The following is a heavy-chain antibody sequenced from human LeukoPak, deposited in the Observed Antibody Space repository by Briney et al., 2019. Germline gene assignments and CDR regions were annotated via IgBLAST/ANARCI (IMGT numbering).Heavy chain of an antibody. CDR1: GGTFSSYA. CDR2: IIPIFGTA. V-gene: IGHV1-69*05. D-gene: IGHD6-19*01. CDR3: ARHPKKAVAGLYN. J-gene: IGHJ4*02. Sequence: SVKVSCKASGGTFSSYAISWVRQAPGQGLEWMGGIIPIFGTANYAQKFQGRVTITTDESTSTAYMELSSLRSEDTAVYYCARHPKKAVAGLYNWGQGTPVTVSS.